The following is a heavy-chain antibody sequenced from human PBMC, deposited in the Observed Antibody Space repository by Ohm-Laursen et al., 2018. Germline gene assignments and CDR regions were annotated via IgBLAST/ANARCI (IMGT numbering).Heavy chain of an antibody. D-gene: IGHD3-10*01. J-gene: IGHJ4*02. V-gene: IGHV3-11*01. CDR2: ISSTGTTK. CDR1: GFTFSDYY. Sequence: SLRLSCAASGFTFSDYYMSWIRQAPGKGLEWLSYISSTGTTKYYADSVKGRFTISRDNANKSLYLQMNSLRVEDTAVYYCARDASGREQFDYWGQGTLVIVSS. CDR3: ARDASGREQFDY.